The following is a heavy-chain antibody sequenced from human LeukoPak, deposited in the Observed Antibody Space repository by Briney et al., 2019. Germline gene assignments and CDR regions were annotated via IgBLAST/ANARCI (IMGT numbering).Heavy chain of an antibody. V-gene: IGHV3-30*02. Sequence: EGSLRLSCAASGFTFSSYGMHWVRQAPGKGLEWVAFIRYDGSNKYYADSVKGRFTISRDNSKNALYLQMNSLRAEDTAVYYCAKDGRYYYYMDVWGKGTTVTVSS. J-gene: IGHJ6*03. CDR2: IRYDGSNK. CDR3: AKDGRYYYYMDV. D-gene: IGHD3/OR15-3a*01. CDR1: GFTFSSYG.